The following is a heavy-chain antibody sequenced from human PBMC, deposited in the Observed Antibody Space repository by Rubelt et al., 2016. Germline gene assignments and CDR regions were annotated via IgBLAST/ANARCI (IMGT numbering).Heavy chain of an antibody. V-gene: IGHV5-10-1*01. CDR2: IDPSDSYT. CDR1: GYSFTSYW. CDR3: ARHAGDGGNSEDWFDP. J-gene: IGHJ5*02. Sequence: EVQLVQSGAEVKKPGESLRISCKGSGYSFTSYWISWVRQMPGKGLEWMGRIDPSDSYTNYSPSFQGHVTSAADKSISTAYRQWSSLKASDTAMYYCARHAGDGGNSEDWFDPWGQGTLVTVSS. D-gene: IGHD4-23*01.